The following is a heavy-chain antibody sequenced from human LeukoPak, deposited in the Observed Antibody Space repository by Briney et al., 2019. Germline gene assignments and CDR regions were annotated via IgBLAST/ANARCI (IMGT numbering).Heavy chain of an antibody. V-gene: IGHV4-38-2*01. CDR3: ARGGFYCGGDCYVDY. CDR1: DYSISSGYY. J-gene: IGHJ4*02. CDR2: INHSGST. D-gene: IGHD2-21*02. Sequence: SETLSLTCAVSDYSISSGYYWGWIRQPPGKGLEWIGEINHSGSTNYNPSLKSRVTISVDTSKNQFSLKLSSVTAADTAVYYCARGGFYCGGDCYVDYWGQGTLVTVSS.